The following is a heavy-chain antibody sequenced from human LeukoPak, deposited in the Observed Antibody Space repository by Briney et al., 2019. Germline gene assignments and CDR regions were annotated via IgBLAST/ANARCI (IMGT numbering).Heavy chain of an antibody. V-gene: IGHV4-34*01. CDR1: GGSFSGYY. CDR2: INHSGST. Sequence: PSETLSLTCAVYGGSFSGYYWSWIRQPPGKGLEWIGEINHSGSTNYNPSLKSRVTISVDTSKNQFSLKLSSVTAADTAVYYCVRSPNWNDAGVDYWGQGTLVTVSS. D-gene: IGHD1-1*01. J-gene: IGHJ4*02. CDR3: VRSPNWNDAGVDY.